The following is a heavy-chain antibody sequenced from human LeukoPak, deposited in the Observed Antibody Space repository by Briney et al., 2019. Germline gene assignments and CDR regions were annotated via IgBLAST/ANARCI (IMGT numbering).Heavy chain of an antibody. J-gene: IGHJ4*02. CDR3: ARETGYSTSWYAYYFDY. CDR1: EFSVSHNY. D-gene: IGHD6-13*01. CDR2: IHSDGTT. V-gene: IGHV3-53*01. Sequence: GGSLRLSCAASEFSVSHNYRSWVRQAPEKGLEWVSVIHSDGTTHYADSVKGRFTISRDNSKNTLYLQMNSLRVEDTAMYYCARETGYSTSWYAYYFDYWGQGTLVTVAS.